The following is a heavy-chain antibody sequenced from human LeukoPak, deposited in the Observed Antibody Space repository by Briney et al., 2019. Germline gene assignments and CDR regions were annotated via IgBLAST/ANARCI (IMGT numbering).Heavy chain of an antibody. CDR3: ARDRQGRYSSSQGFDY. V-gene: IGHV1-46*01. CDR2: IDPSDGST. CDR1: GYTFISYY. J-gene: IGHJ4*02. D-gene: IGHD6-6*01. Sequence: ASVKVSCKASGYTFISYYMYWVRQAPGQGLEWMGIIDPSDGSTTYAQKFQGRVTMTRDMSTSTVYMEPSSLRSEDAAVYYCARDRQGRYSSSQGFDYWGQGTLVTVSS.